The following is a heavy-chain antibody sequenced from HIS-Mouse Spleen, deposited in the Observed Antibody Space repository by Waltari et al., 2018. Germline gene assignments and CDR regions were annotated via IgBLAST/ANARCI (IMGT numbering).Heavy chain of an antibody. V-gene: IGHV1-8*01. CDR1: GYTFTSYD. Sequence: QVQLVQSGAEVKKPGASVKVSCKASGYTFTSYDTNGVRQATGQGLEWMGWMNPNSGNTGYAQKFQGRVTMTRNTSISTAYMELSSLRSEDTAVYYCARGHDYSNYFDYWGQGTLVTVSS. D-gene: IGHD4-4*01. CDR3: ARGHDYSNYFDY. J-gene: IGHJ4*02. CDR2: MNPNSGNT.